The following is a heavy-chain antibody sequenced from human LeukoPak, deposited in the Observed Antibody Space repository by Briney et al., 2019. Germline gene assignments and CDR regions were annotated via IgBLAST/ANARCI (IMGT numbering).Heavy chain of an antibody. CDR3: AREEQLVFDS. D-gene: IGHD6-6*01. CDR2: INHSGST. CDR1: GGSFSGQY. V-gene: IGHV4-34*01. Sequence: SETLSLTCAVYGGSFSGQYWSWIRQPPGKGLEWIGEINHSGSTNYNPSPKSRVPISIYTSKNQLSLKLSSVTAADTAVYYCAREEQLVFDSWGQGTLVTVSS. J-gene: IGHJ4*02.